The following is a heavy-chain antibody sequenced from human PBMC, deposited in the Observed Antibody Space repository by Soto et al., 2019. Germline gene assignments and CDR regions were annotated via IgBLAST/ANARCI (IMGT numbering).Heavy chain of an antibody. V-gene: IGHV3-23*01. CDR2: ISASGRST. J-gene: IGHJ4*02. CDR3: ARGAVSIYLFDS. CDR1: GFTFSSSA. Sequence: GGSLRLSCAASGFTFSSSAMSWVRQAPEKGLEWVSTISASGRSTWYADSVKGRFTISRDNSKNTLYVQMNTLRAEDTAIYYCARGAVSIYLFDSWGQGTLVPVSS. D-gene: IGHD6-19*01.